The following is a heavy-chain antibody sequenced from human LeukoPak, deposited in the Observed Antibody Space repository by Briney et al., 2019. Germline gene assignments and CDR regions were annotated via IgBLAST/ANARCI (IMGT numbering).Heavy chain of an antibody. CDR2: IYYRGST. D-gene: IGHD5-18*01. Sequence: KSSETLSLTCTVSGGSIGSYYWSWIRQPPGRGLEWIGYIYYRGSTYYNPSLNGRVSISIDTSNNQFSLKLTSVTAAGTAVYYCARRGYSYGWSPAFDIWGQGTMVTVSS. CDR1: GGSIGSYY. CDR3: ARRGYSYGWSPAFDI. J-gene: IGHJ3*02. V-gene: IGHV4-59*01.